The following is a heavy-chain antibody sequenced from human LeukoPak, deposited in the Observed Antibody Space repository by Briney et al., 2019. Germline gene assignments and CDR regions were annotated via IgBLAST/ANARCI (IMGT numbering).Heavy chain of an antibody. CDR3: ARMAEEGSSFGWFDP. Sequence: ASVKVSCKASGYCFTSYDLHWVRQATGQGPEWMGWMNPNSGNTGYAQKFQRRVTSTKNTSISTAYMELSSLRSEDTAVYYCARMAEEGSSFGWFDPWGQGTLDTVSS. V-gene: IGHV1-8*03. CDR1: GYCFTSYD. D-gene: IGHD6-6*01. J-gene: IGHJ5*02. CDR2: MNPNSGNT.